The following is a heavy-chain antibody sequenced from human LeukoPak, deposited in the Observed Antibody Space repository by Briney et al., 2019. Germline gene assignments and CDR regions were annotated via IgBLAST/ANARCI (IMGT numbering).Heavy chain of an antibody. V-gene: IGHV3-66*02. CDR1: GFTVSSNY. CDR3: ARDRHYGILTGYYYYYYMDV. Sequence: GGSLRLSCAASGFTVSSNYMSWVRQAPGKGLEWVSVIYSGGSTYYADSVKGRFTISRDNSKNTLYLQMNSLRAEDTAVYYCARDRHYGILTGYYYYYYMDVWGKGTTVTVSS. CDR2: IYSGGST. D-gene: IGHD3-9*01. J-gene: IGHJ6*03.